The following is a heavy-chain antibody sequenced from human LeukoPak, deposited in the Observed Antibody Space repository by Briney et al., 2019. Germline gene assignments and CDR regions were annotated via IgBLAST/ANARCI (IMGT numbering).Heavy chain of an antibody. CDR2: VYTSGST. V-gene: IGHV4-61*02. J-gene: IGHJ6*03. CDR1: GGSIRSGSYY. D-gene: IGHD3-10*01. Sequence: SQTLSLTCTVSGGSIRSGSYYWSWIRQAAGKGLEWIGRVYTSGSTNYNPSLESRVTISVDTSKNQFSLNLSSVTAADTAVYYCARVVRPYGSGSYYNANYYYYMDVWGKGTTVTVSS. CDR3: ARVVRPYGSGSYYNANYYYYMDV.